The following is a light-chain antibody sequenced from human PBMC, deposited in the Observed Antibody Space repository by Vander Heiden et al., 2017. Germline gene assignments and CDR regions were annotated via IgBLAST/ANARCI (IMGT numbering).Light chain of an antibody. V-gene: IGKV3-11*01. CDR1: QSVSSY. CDR3: QQRSNWPPSLT. J-gene: IGKJ4*01. Sequence: EILLTQSPATLSLSPGDRATLSCRASQSVSSYLAWYQQKPGQAPRLLIYDASNRATGIPARFSGSGSGTDFTLTISSLEPEDFAVYYCQQRSNWPPSLTFGGGTKVEIK. CDR2: DAS.